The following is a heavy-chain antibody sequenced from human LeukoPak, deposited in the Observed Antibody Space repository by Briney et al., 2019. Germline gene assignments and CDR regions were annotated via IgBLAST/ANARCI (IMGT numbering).Heavy chain of an antibody. CDR3: ARGHWDYARHFDY. D-gene: IGHD3-10*02. CDR2: INHSGST. V-gene: IGHV4-34*01. Sequence: SETLSLTCAVYGGSFSGYYWSWIRQPPGKGLEWIGEINHSGSTNYNPSLKSRVTISVDTSKNQFSLKLSSVTAADTAVYYCARGHWDYARHFDYWGQGTLVTVSS. J-gene: IGHJ4*02. CDR1: GGSFSGYY.